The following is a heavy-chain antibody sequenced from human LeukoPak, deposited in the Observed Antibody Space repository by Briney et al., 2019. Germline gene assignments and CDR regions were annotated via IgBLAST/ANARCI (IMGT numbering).Heavy chain of an antibody. J-gene: IGHJ6*02. CDR1: GYTFTGYY. V-gene: IGHV1-2*04. Sequence: ASVKVACKASGYTFTGYYMHWVRQAPGQGLEWMGWINPNSGGTNYAQKFQGWVTMTRDTSISTAYMELSRLRSDDTAAYYCARSDLTTDYYYYYGMDVWGQGTTVTVSS. D-gene: IGHD4-17*01. CDR3: ARSDLTTDYYYYYGMDV. CDR2: INPNSGGT.